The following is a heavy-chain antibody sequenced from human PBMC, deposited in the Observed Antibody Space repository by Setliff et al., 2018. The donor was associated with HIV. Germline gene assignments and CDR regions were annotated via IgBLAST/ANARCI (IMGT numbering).Heavy chain of an antibody. CDR2: ISSSGTTI. V-gene: IGHV3-11*01. J-gene: IGHJ4*02. Sequence: GGSLRLSCTASGFTFSDYYMSWIRQSPGKGLEWISYISSSGTTIYYADSVKGRFTISRDNSKNTLYLQMNSLRAEDSAVYYCAKTYYGGNSWGQGALVTVSS. D-gene: IGHD4-17*01. CDR3: AKTYYGGNS. CDR1: GFTFSDYY.